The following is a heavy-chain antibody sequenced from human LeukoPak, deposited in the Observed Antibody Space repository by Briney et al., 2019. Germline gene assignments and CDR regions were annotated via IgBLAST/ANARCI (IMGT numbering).Heavy chain of an antibody. CDR3: ARVPYCGGDCYCRSLYYFDY. Sequence: GGSLRLSCAASGFTFSDYYMSWIRQAPGKGLEWVSYISSSGSTIYYADSVKGRFTISRDNAKNSLYLQMNSLRAEDTAVYYCARVPYCGGDCYCRSLYYFDYWGQGTLVTVSS. D-gene: IGHD2-21*02. J-gene: IGHJ4*02. CDR2: ISSSGSTI. V-gene: IGHV3-11*01. CDR1: GFTFSDYY.